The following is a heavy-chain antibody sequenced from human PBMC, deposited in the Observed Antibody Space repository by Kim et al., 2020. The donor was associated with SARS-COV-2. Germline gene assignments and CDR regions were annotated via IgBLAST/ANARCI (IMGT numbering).Heavy chain of an antibody. J-gene: IGHJ5*02. Sequence: SETLSLTCAVYGGSFSGYYWSWIRQPPGKGLEWIGEINHSGSTNYNPSLKSRVTISVDTSKNQFSLNLSSVTAADTAVYYCARVYSSSGKLRWFDPWGQGTLVTVSS. V-gene: IGHV4-34*01. CDR2: INHSGST. CDR3: ARVYSSSGKLRWFDP. CDR1: GGSFSGYY. D-gene: IGHD6-13*01.